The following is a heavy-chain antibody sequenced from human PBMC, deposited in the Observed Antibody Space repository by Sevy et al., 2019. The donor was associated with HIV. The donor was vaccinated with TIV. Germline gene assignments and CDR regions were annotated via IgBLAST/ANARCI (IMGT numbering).Heavy chain of an antibody. CDR2: SSGDNGNS. Sequence: ASVKVSCKASGFNLNIYGISWVRQAPGQGLEWLGWSSGDNGNSNYAQRLQGRVTMTTDTSMSTAYMELRSLRSDETAVYYCAGNWVREGAYGSGGGCPCSNGMDVWGQGTTVTVSS. D-gene: IGHD2-15*01. V-gene: IGHV1-18*01. CDR1: GFNLNIYG. J-gene: IGHJ6*02. CDR3: AGNWVREGAYGSGGGCPCSNGMDV.